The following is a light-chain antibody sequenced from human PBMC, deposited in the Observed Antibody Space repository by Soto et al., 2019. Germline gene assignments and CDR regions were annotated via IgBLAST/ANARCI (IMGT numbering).Light chain of an antibody. V-gene: IGKV3-11*01. CDR1: QSVSSY. Sequence: ESVLTESPTLLTSSPGGRATLSRRASQSVSSYLAWYQQKPGQAPRLLIYDAFNRATGIPARFSGSGAGTDVTLTICSLDPEDFEVYYCQQRSNWPITFGQGTRLEIK. J-gene: IGKJ5*01. CDR2: DAF. CDR3: QQRSNWPIT.